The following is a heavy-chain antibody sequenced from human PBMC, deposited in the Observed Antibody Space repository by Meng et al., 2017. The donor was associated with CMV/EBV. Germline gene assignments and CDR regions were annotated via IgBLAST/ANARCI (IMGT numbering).Heavy chain of an antibody. CDR1: AFTYINYW. CDR3: ASHGGY. D-gene: IGHD3-16*01. Sequence: GESLKISCAASAFTYINYWMMWVRQAPGKGLEWVANINQDGSDKYYVDSVKGRFTISRDNAEKSLYLQMSSLRAEDTAVYYCASHGGYWGQETLVTVSS. V-gene: IGHV3-7*01. CDR2: INQDGSDK. J-gene: IGHJ4*02.